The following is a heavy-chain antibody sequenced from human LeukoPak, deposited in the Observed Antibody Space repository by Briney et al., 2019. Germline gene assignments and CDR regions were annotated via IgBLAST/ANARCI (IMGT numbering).Heavy chain of an antibody. Sequence: GGSLRLSCAASGFTFSSYAMNWVRQAPGKGLEWVSAISGSGGSTYYADSVKGRFTISRDNSKNTLYLQMNSLRAEDTAVYYCARPLSMIVDNDAFDIWGQGTMVTVSS. CDR2: ISGSGGST. CDR3: ARPLSMIVDNDAFDI. D-gene: IGHD3-22*01. V-gene: IGHV3-23*01. J-gene: IGHJ3*02. CDR1: GFTFSSYA.